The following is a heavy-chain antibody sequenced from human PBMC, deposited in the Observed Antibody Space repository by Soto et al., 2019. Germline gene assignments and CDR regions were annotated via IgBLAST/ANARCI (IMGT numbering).Heavy chain of an antibody. D-gene: IGHD6-19*01. CDR3: ARDEIAVADY. V-gene: IGHV1-69*13. J-gene: IGHJ4*02. CDR1: GGTFSSYA. Sequence: SVRVSCRASGGTFSSYAISWVRQAPGQGLEWMGGIIPIFGTANYAQKFQGRVTITADESTSTAYMELSSLRSGDTAVYYCARDEIAVADYWGQGTLVTVSS. CDR2: IIPIFGTA.